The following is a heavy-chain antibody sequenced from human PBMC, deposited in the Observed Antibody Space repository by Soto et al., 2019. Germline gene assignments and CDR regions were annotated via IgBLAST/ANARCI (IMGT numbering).Heavy chain of an antibody. V-gene: IGHV4-30-2*06. Sequence: QLRLQESGSGVVRTSETLSLTCTVSGGSITHGGFSWSWIRQSPGKGLEWIGYIGHLENTYFHPTFKSRLTMSIDRSKNQFSLNLSSVTAADRAFYYCARGGGNDTFDSWGQGVLVSVAS. CDR1: GGSITHGGFS. CDR2: IGHLENT. CDR3: ARGGGNDTFDS. J-gene: IGHJ4*02. D-gene: IGHD5-12*01.